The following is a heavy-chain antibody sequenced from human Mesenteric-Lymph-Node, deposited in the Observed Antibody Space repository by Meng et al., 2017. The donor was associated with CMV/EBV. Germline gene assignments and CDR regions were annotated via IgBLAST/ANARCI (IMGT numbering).Heavy chain of an antibody. Sequence: QITLKESSPTLVKPTQTLTLTCTFSGFSLSTYGVGIDWIRQPPGKALEWLALIYWDDDKRYNPSLKSRLTITKDTSKNQVVLTMTNMDPVDTATYYCAHRGDSGSYHKWGQGTLVTVSS. V-gene: IGHV2-5*02. D-gene: IGHD3-10*01. CDR1: GFSLSTYGVG. J-gene: IGHJ1*01. CDR2: IYWDDDK. CDR3: AHRGDSGSYHK.